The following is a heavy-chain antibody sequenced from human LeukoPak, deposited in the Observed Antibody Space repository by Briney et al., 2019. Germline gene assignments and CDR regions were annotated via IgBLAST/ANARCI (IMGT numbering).Heavy chain of an antibody. J-gene: IGHJ4*02. CDR1: GFTFSSYA. D-gene: IGHD6-13*01. Sequence: GGSLRLSCAASGFTFSSYAMSWVRQAPGKGLEWVSTIGGSGGGTYYADSVKGRFTISRDNSKNTLYLQMNSLRAEDTAVYYCAKDLHSSSWYYFDYWGQGTLVTASS. V-gene: IGHV3-23*01. CDR2: IGGSGGGT. CDR3: AKDLHSSSWYYFDY.